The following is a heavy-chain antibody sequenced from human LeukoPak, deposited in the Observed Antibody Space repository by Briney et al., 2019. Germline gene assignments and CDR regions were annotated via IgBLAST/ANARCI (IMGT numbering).Heavy chain of an antibody. CDR1: GGPISSGGYY. V-gene: IGHV4-31*03. CDR3: ARAGPYSGYDQYYFDY. J-gene: IGHJ4*02. D-gene: IGHD5-12*01. Sequence: SETLSLTCTVSGGPISSGGYYWSWIRQHPGKGLEWIGYIYYSGSTYYNPSLKSRVTISVDTSKNQFSLKLSSVTAADTAVYYCARAGPYSGYDQYYFDYWGQGTLVTVSS. CDR2: IYYSGST.